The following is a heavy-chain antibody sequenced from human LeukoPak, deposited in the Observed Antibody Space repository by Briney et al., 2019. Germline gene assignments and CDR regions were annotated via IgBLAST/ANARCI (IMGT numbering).Heavy chain of an antibody. D-gene: IGHD4-17*01. CDR2: INSDGSST. V-gene: IGHV3-74*01. J-gene: IGHJ6*02. Sequence: GGSLRLSCTASGFTVSNNYMSWVRQAPGKGLVWVSRINSDGSSTSYADSVKGRFTISRDNAKNTLYLQMNSLRAEDTAVYYCARDLGFTVTTGLGQYYYYGMDVWGQGTTVTVSS. CDR3: ARDLGFTVTTGLGQYYYYGMDV. CDR1: GFTVSNNY.